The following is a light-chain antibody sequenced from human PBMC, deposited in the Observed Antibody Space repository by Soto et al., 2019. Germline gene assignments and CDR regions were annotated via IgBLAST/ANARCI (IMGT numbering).Light chain of an antibody. Sequence: DIQLTQSPSFLSASVGDRVTITCRASQGISSYLAWYQQKPRKAPKLLIYTASTLQSGVPSRFSGSGSGTEFTLTISSLQPEDFATYYCQQLNSYPHTFGGGTQVEIK. CDR3: QQLNSYPHT. V-gene: IGKV1-9*01. J-gene: IGKJ4*01. CDR1: QGISSY. CDR2: TAS.